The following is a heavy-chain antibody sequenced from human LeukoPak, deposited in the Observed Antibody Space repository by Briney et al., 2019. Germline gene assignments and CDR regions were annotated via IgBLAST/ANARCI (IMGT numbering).Heavy chain of an antibody. Sequence: ASVKVSCKASGYTFTGYYIHWVRQAPGQGLEWMGWISPNSGGTIYAQKFQGWVTMTKDTSISTAYMELSRLRSDDTAVHYCARAELGPNYWYYYGMDVWGQGTTVTVSS. D-gene: IGHD7-27*01. V-gene: IGHV1-2*04. CDR3: ARAELGPNYWYYYGMDV. J-gene: IGHJ6*02. CDR1: GYTFTGYY. CDR2: ISPNSGGT.